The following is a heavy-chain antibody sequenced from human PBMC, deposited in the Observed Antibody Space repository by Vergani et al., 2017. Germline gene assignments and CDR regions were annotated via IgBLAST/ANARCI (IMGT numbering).Heavy chain of an antibody. V-gene: IGHV4-30-2*01. CDR1: GGSISSGGYS. Sequence: QLQLQESGSGLVKPSQTLSLTCAVSGGSISSGGYSWSWIRQPPGKGLEWIGYIDHSGSTYYNPSLKSRVTISVDTSKNQFSLKLSSVTAADTAVYYCARGRGAYYDFWSGYYIDYYYMDVWGKGTTVTVSS. CDR3: ARGRGAYYDFWSGYYIDYYYMDV. D-gene: IGHD3-3*01. J-gene: IGHJ6*03. CDR2: IDHSGST.